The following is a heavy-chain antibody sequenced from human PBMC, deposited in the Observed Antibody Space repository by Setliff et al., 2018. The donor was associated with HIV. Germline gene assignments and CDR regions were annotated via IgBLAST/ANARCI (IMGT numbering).Heavy chain of an antibody. CDR1: GGSVSDTSYY. V-gene: IGHV4-39*01. D-gene: IGHD5-12*01. J-gene: IGHJ4*02. CDR2: VYYSGGT. CDR3: ARLGDSGYDFRGYFDY. Sequence: TLSLTCTVSGGSVSDTSYYWGWIRQPPGKGLEWLANVYYSGGTYYNPSLNSRVTISVDTSRNQFSLKLTSVTAADTALYFCARLGDSGYDFRGYFDYWGQGKLVPSPQ.